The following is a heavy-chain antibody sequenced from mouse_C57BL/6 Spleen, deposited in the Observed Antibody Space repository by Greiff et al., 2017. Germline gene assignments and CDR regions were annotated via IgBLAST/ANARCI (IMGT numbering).Heavy chain of an antibody. CDR3: ARSAAAHSLLVAY. V-gene: IGHV1-53*01. J-gene: IGHJ3*01. CDR1: GYTFTSYW. CDR2: INPSNGGT. Sequence: QVQLQQPGTELVKPGASVKLSCKASGYTFTSYWMNWVKQRPGQGLEWIGNINPSNGGTNYNEKFKSKATLTVDKSSSTAYMQLSSLTSQDSVVYYCARSAAAHSLLVAYWGQETPITVSA. D-gene: IGHD3-2*02.